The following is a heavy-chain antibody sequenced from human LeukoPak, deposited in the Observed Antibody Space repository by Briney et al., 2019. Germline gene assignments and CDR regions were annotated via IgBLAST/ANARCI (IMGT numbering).Heavy chain of an antibody. CDR1: GGTFSSYA. Sequence: SVKVSCKASGGTFSSYAISWVRQAPGQGLEWMGRIIPILGIANYAQKFQGRVTITADKSTSTAYMELSSLRSEDTAVYYCASLTGTNWFDPWGQETLVTVSS. J-gene: IGHJ5*02. CDR2: IIPILGIA. D-gene: IGHD7-27*01. CDR3: ASLTGTNWFDP. V-gene: IGHV1-69*04.